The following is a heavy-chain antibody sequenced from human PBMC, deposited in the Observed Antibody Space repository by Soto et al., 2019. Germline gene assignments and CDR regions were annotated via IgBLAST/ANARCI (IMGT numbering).Heavy chain of an antibody. CDR2: IIPIYGTA. CDR3: ATAPPQWGAWRDP. D-gene: IGHD6-19*01. V-gene: IGHV1-69*01. J-gene: IGHJ5*02. CDR1: GGTFSRFA. Sequence: QVQMVQSGAEVKKPGSSVKVSCKASGGTFSRFAISWVRQAPGQGLEWMGGIIPIYGTATYAQKFQGRVTNTADDSTTTVYMELSSMRSEDTAIYYCATAPPQWGAWRDPWGQGTLVTVSS.